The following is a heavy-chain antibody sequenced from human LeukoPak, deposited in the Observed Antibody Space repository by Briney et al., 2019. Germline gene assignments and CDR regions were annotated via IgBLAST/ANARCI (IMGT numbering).Heavy chain of an antibody. J-gene: IGHJ4*02. Sequence: GGSLRLSCAASGFTFSSYWMSWVRQAPGKGLEWVANIKQDGSEKYYVDSVKGRFTISRDNAKSSLYLQMNSLRAEDTAVYYCARDPRIAVAGIDYWGQGTLVTVSS. CDR1: GFTFSSYW. V-gene: IGHV3-7*01. D-gene: IGHD6-19*01. CDR2: IKQDGSEK. CDR3: ARDPRIAVAGIDY.